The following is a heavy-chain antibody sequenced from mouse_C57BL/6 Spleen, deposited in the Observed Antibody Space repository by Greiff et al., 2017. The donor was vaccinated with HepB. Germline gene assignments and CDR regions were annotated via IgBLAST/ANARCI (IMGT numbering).Heavy chain of an antibody. D-gene: IGHD1-1*01. J-gene: IGHJ3*01. CDR2: IRSKSNNYAT. Sequence: EVQLVESGGGLVQPKGSLKLSCAASGFSFNTYAMNWVRQAPGKGLEWVARIRSKSNNYATYYADSVKDRFTISRDDSESMLYLQMNNLKTEDTAMYYCVRPRYYYGSGDWFAYWGQGTLVTVSA. CDR3: VRPRYYYGSGDWFAY. CDR1: GFSFNTYA. V-gene: IGHV10-1*01.